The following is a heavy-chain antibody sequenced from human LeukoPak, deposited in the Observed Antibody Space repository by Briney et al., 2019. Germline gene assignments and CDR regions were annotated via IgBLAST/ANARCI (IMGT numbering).Heavy chain of an antibody. CDR1: GGSFSGYY. D-gene: IGHD4/OR15-4a*01. Sequence: SETLSLTCAVYGGSFSGYYWGWIRQPPGKGLEWIGEINHSGSTNYNPSLKSRVTISVDTSKNQFSLKLSSVTAADTAVYYCARRAGAYSHPYDYWGRGTLVTVSS. CDR3: ARRAGAYSHPYDY. J-gene: IGHJ4*02. V-gene: IGHV4-34*01. CDR2: INHSGST.